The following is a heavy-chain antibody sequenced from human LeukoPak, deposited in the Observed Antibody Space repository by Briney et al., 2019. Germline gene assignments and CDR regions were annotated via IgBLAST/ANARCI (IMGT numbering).Heavy chain of an antibody. CDR2: IYYSGNT. Sequence: PSETLSLTCGVYGGSFSGYYWSWIRQPPGKGLEWIGSIYYSGNTYYNASLKSRVSISVDTSKNHFSLRLTSVTAADTAVYYCARQTGSGLFILPGGQGTLVTVSS. CDR1: GGSFSGYY. V-gene: IGHV4-34*01. CDR3: ARQTGSGLFILP. J-gene: IGHJ4*02. D-gene: IGHD3/OR15-3a*01.